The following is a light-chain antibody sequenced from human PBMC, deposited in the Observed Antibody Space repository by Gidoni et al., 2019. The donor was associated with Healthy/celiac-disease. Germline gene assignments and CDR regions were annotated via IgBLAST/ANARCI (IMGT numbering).Light chain of an antibody. CDR3: NSRDRSGNHVV. CDR2: GKN. Sequence: SSELTQEPAVSVALGQTVRITCQGDSLRSDYASWHQQKPGQATVLVIYGKNNRPSGIPVPFSGSGSGNTVSLTIPGAQVEDEADYYYNSRDRSGNHVVFGGGTKLTVL. CDR1: SLRSDY. J-gene: IGLJ2*01. V-gene: IGLV3-19*01.